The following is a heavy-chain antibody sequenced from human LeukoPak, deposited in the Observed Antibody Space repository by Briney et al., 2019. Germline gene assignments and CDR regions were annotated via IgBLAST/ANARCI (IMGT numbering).Heavy chain of an antibody. D-gene: IGHD4/OR15-4a*01. CDR1: GGSISSYF. CDR3: AGCNNYYYHMDV. CDR2: VYHSGGT. V-gene: IGHV4-59*01. J-gene: IGHJ6*03. Sequence: SETLSLTCTVSGGSISSYFWTWIRQSPGKGLEWIGYVYHSGGTNYNPSLKSRVIISIDTSKNQFSLKLNSVTAADTAVYYCAGCNNYYYHMDVWGKGTTVTVSS.